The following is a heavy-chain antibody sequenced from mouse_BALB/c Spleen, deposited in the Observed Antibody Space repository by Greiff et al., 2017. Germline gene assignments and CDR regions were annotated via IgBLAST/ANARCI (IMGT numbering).Heavy chain of an antibody. J-gene: IGHJ4*01. CDR1: GYSFTGYY. CDR2: ISCYNGAT. Sequence: LVKTGASVKISCKASGYSFTGYYMHWVKQSHGKSLEWIGYISCYNGATSYNQKFKGKATFTVDTSSSTAYMQFNSLTSEDSAVYYCERGADGYARDYGGQGTSVTVSS. V-gene: IGHV1S34*01. CDR3: ERGADGYARDY.